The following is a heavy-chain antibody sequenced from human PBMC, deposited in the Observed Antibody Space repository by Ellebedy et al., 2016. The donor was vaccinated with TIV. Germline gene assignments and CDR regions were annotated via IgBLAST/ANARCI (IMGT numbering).Heavy chain of an antibody. D-gene: IGHD2-21*01. J-gene: IGHJ4*02. CDR1: GFTSSSYA. V-gene: IGHV3-21*01. Sequence: GESLKISCVASGFTSSSYAMSWVRQAPGKGLEWVSFISDTSIYYADAVEGRFTISRDNAKNSLYLQMNSLRAEDTAVYYCARGGGCFGDSCYYADFWGQGTLVTVSS. CDR3: ARGGGCFGDSCYYADF. CDR2: ISDTSI.